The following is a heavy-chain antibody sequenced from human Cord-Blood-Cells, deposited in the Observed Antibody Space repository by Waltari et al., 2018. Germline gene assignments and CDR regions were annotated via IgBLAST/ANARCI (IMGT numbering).Heavy chain of an antibody. CDR1: GGTFSSSA. CDR2: IIPIFCTA. J-gene: IGHJ3*02. V-gene: IGHV1-69*01. D-gene: IGHD1-26*01. CDR3: AREVGALVRFAFDI. Sequence: QVQLVQSGAEVKKPGSSVKVSCKASGGTFSSSAISWVRQAPGQGPEWMGGIIPIFCTANYAQKCQGRVTITADESTSTAYMELSSLRSEDTAVYYCAREVGALVRFAFDIWGQGTMVTVSS.